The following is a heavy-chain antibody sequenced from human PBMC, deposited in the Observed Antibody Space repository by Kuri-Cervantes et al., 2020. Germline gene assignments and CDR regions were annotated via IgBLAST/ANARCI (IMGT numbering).Heavy chain of an antibody. CDR3: ARGLHYYDSSGYPY. CDR1: GFTFSDYY. Sequence: GESLKISCAASGFTFSDYYMSWIRQAPGKGPEWVSYISSGGVTLYYADSVKGRLTISRDNAKNSLYLQMNSLRAEDTAVYYCARGLHYYDSSGYPYWGHGTLVTVSS. D-gene: IGHD3-22*01. CDR2: ISSGGVTL. J-gene: IGHJ4*01. V-gene: IGHV3-11*01.